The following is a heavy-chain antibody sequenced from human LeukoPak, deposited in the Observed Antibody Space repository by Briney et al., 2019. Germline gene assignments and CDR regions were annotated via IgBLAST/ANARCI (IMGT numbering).Heavy chain of an antibody. CDR1: GGSISSYY. CDR2: IYYSGST. J-gene: IGHJ6*02. Sequence: SETLSLTCTVSGGSISSYYWSWIWQPPGKGLEWIGYIYYSGSTNYNPSLKSRVTISVDTSKNQFSLKLSSVTAADTAVYYCARHPYYYGMDVWGQGTTVTVSS. CDR3: ARHPYYYGMDV. V-gene: IGHV4-59*08.